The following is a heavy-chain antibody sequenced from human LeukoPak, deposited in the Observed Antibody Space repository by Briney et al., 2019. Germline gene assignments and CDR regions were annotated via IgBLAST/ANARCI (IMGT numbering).Heavy chain of an antibody. Sequence: PSETLSLTCTVSGGSISSGGYYWSWIRQPPGKGLEWIGYIYHSGSTYYNPSLKSRVTISVDRSKNQFSLKLSSVTAADTAVYYCATNGVVDAFDIWGQGTMVTVSS. V-gene: IGHV4-30-2*01. CDR1: GGSISSGGYY. J-gene: IGHJ3*02. D-gene: IGHD2-8*01. CDR2: IYHSGST. CDR3: ATNGVVDAFDI.